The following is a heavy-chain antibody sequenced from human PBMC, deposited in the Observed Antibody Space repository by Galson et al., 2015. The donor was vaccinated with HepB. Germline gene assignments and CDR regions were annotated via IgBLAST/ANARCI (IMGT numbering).Heavy chain of an antibody. D-gene: IGHD1-7*01. CDR2: ISSSSSTI. CDR3: ARDRGPYNWNYDAFDI. V-gene: IGHV3-48*01. CDR1: GFTFSSYS. Sequence: SLRLSCAASGFTFSSYSMNWVRQAPGKGLEWVSYISSSSSTIYYADSVKGRFTISRDNAKNSLYLQMNSLRAEDTAVYYCARDRGPYNWNYDAFDIWGQGTMVTVSS. J-gene: IGHJ3*02.